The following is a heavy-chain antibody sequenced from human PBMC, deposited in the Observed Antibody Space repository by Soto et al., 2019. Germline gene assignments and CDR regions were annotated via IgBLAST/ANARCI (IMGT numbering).Heavy chain of an antibody. CDR1: GLTFGAFA. D-gene: IGHD3-10*01. Sequence: EVQLLGFGGGLVQPGGSRRLSWAAPGLTFGAFAMSWVRRPPGRGLEWVSAISGSGGSTYYADSVKGRFTISRDNSKNTLYLQMNSLRAEDTAVYYCAKRGGNRGLLPYWGQGTLVTVSS. V-gene: IGHV3-23*01. CDR3: AKRGGNRGLLPY. CDR2: ISGSGGST. J-gene: IGHJ4*02.